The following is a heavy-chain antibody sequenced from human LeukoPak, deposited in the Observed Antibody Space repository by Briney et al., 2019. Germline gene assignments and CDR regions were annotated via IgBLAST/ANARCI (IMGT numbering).Heavy chain of an antibody. CDR2: ISWNSGSI. CDR1: GFTFDDYA. V-gene: IGHV3-9*03. CDR3: AKDEFVASDFTGAFDI. D-gene: IGHD2-8*02. Sequence: GRSLRLSCAASGFTFDDYAMHWVRQAPGKGLEWVSGISWNSGSIGYADSVRGRFTISRDNAKNSLYLQMNSLRAEDMALYYCAKDEFVASDFTGAFDIWGQGTMVTVSS. J-gene: IGHJ3*02.